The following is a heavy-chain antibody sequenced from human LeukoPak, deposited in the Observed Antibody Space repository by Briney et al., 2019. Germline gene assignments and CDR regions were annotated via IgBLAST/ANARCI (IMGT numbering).Heavy chain of an antibody. J-gene: IGHJ2*01. V-gene: IGHV4-39*01. CDR2: IDYSGST. D-gene: IGHD3-22*01. Sequence: PSETLSLTCTVSGGSISSSSYYWGWIRQPPGKGLEWIVRIDYSGSTYYNPSLYSRVTISVNTSKNQFSLKLSSVTAADTAVYYCARQQYYYDSSGYRAPGRWYFDLWGRGTLVTVSS. CDR3: ARQQYYYDSSGYRAPGRWYFDL. CDR1: GGSISSSSYY.